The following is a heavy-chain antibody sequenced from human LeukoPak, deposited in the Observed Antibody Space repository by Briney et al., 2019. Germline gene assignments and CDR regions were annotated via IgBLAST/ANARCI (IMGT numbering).Heavy chain of an antibody. D-gene: IGHD3-22*01. V-gene: IGHV1-18*01. CDR3: ARGRIYYVGSGHYYPDY. CDR1: AYTFSIYG. J-gene: IGHJ4*02. CDR2: ISGDSDST. Sequence: ASVTVSFTASAYTFSIYGVTWVRQAPGQGLEGMGWISGDSDSTNYAQKFQDKVTMTTDTSTNTAYLELRSLTSDDTAIYYCARGRIYYVGSGHYYPDYWGQGTLLTVS.